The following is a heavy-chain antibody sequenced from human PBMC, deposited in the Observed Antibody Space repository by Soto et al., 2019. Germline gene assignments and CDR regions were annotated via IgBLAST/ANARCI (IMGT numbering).Heavy chain of an antibody. CDR1: GGSISSTNW. D-gene: IGHD3-9*01. CDR2: IYHSGST. CDR3: ARKHYFDSRVFDY. Sequence: QVQLQESGPGLVKPSGTLSLTCAVSGGSISSTNWWTWVRQPPGKGLEWIGEIYHSGSTNYDSSLKSRVIISVAKPKNQFSLQLCSATAADTAVYYCARKHYFDSRVFDYWGQGTLVTVSS. J-gene: IGHJ4*02. V-gene: IGHV4-4*02.